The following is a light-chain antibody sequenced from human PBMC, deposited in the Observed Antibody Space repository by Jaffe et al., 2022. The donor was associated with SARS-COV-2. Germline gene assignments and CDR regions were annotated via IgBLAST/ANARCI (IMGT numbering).Light chain of an antibody. Sequence: DIVMTQSPLSLPVTPGEPASISCRSSQSLLHSNGYNYLDWYLQKPGQSPQLLIYLGSNRASGVPDRFSGSGSGTDFTLKISRVEAEDVGVYYCMQALQTPCLFGQGTKLEIK. CDR1: QSLLHSNGYNY. CDR2: LGS. V-gene: IGKV2-28*01. CDR3: MQALQTPCL. J-gene: IGKJ2*01.